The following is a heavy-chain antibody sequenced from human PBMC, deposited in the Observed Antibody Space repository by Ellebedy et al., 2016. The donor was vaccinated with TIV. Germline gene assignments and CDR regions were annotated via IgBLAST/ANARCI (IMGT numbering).Heavy chain of an antibody. Sequence: GESLKISCVASKFTVSYNYMNWVRQAPGKGPEWISGVYTDDRTYYADSVKGRFTISRDNSKNTLYLQMNSLRTEDTAVYYCARASFYDVDLSGWYFDLWGRGTLVTVSS. CDR2: VYTDDRT. V-gene: IGHV3-66*01. D-gene: IGHD3-10*02. J-gene: IGHJ2*01. CDR1: KFTVSYNY. CDR3: ARASFYDVDLSGWYFDL.